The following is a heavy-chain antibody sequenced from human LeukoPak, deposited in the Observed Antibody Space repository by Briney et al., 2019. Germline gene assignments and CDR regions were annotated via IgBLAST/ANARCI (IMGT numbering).Heavy chain of an antibody. V-gene: IGHV4-34*01. Sequence: SETLSLTCAVYGGSFSNYYWSWIRQPPGKGLEWIGEISHSGSTNYNPSLKSRVNISVDTSKNQFSLKMSSVTAADTAVYYCARAVTSSEGTTGTTLFDYWGQGTLVTVSS. CDR2: ISHSGST. D-gene: IGHD1-7*01. CDR1: GGSFSNYY. CDR3: ARAVTSSEGTTGTTLFDY. J-gene: IGHJ4*02.